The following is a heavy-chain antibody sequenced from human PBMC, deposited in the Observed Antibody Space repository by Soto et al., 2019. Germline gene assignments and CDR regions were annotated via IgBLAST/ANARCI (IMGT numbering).Heavy chain of an antibody. CDR2: ISYDGSNK. J-gene: IGHJ4*02. CDR1: GFTFSSYG. D-gene: IGHD2-21*02. Sequence: QVQLVESGGGVVQPGRSLRLSCAASGFTFSSYGMHWVRQAPGKGPEWVAVISYDGSNKYYADSVKGRLTISRDNSKNTLNLQMNSLRAEDTAVYYCAKDKVLVVVTAPFDYWGQGTLVTFSS. V-gene: IGHV3-30*18. CDR3: AKDKVLVVVTAPFDY.